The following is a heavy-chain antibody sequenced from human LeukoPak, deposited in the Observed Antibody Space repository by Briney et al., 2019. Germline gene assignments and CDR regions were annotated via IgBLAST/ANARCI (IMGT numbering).Heavy chain of an antibody. J-gene: IGHJ3*02. V-gene: IGHV1-2*02. CDR1: GYTFTGYY. CDR2: INPNSGGT. D-gene: IGHD6-19*01. Sequence: GASVQVSCKASGYTFTGYYMHWLRQAPGQGLEWMGWINPNSGGTNYAQKFQGRVTMTRDTSISTAYMELSRLRSDDTAVYYCARGRSGWTEDAFDIWGQGTMVTVSS. CDR3: ARGRSGWTEDAFDI.